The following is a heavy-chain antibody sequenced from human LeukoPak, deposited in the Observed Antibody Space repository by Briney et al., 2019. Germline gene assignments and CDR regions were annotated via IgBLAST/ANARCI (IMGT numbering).Heavy chain of an antibody. CDR1: GGTFSSYA. D-gene: IGHD3-22*01. CDR3: ARHYYDSSGYYFPFDY. Sequence: ASVKVSCTASGGTFSSYAISWVRQAPGQGLEWMGRIIPILGIANYAQKFQGRVTITADKSPSTAYMELSSLRSEDTAVYYCARHYYDSSGYYFPFDYWGQGTLVTVSS. J-gene: IGHJ4*02. CDR2: IIPILGIA. V-gene: IGHV1-69*04.